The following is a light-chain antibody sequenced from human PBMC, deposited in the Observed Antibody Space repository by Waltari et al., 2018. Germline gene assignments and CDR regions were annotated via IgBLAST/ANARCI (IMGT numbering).Light chain of an antibody. CDR3: MQHLQTPFT. Sequence: DIVMTQSPLSLPVTPGETASITCRSSQSLLHSNRYNYFDWYLQKPGQPPQLLIYLGSTRDSGVPDRFSGSGSGTDFTLKISSVEAEDVGVYYCMQHLQTPFTFGPGTKVDIK. J-gene: IGKJ3*01. V-gene: IGKV2-28*01. CDR2: LGS. CDR1: QSLLHSNRYNY.